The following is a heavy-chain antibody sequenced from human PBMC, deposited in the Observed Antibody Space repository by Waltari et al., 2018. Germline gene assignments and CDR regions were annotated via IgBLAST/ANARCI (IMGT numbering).Heavy chain of an antibody. CDR1: GYSISSGYY. D-gene: IGHD4-4*01. V-gene: IGHV4-38-2*01. Sequence: QVQLQESGPGLVKPSETLSLTCAVSGYSISSGYYWGWVRQPPGKGLEWIGGIFHSRAPYYNPPLKSRVTRSVDTSNNHVSRKLSSVTAADTAVYYCARAYIYSTPFDYWGQGTLVTVSS. J-gene: IGHJ4*02. CDR3: ARAYIYSTPFDY. CDR2: IFHSRAP.